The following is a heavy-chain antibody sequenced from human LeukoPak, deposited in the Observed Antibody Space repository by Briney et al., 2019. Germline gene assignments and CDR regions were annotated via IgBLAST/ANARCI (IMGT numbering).Heavy chain of an antibody. V-gene: IGHV3-7*01. D-gene: IGHD6-19*01. CDR3: ARIGYSSSSIDY. Sequence: GGSLRLSCAASGFTFSNYWMSWVRQAPGKGLEWVANIKGDGSTKYYVDSVKSRFTISRDNAKNSLYLQINSLRVEDTAVYYCARIGYSSSSIDYWGQGTLVTVSS. J-gene: IGHJ4*02. CDR2: IKGDGSTK. CDR1: GFTFSNYW.